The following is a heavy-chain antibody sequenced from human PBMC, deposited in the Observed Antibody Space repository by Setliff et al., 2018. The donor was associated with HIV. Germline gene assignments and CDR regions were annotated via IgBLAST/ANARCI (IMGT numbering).Heavy chain of an antibody. CDR3: AREYSSSSANWYFDL. CDR1: NGSINSGSYY. J-gene: IGHJ2*01. Sequence: SETLSLTCAVSNGSINSGSYYWSWIRQPAGKRLEWIGRTYTSENTNYNPSFKSRVTISVDVSKNQFYLKLSSVTAADTAVYYCAREYSSSSANWYFDLWGRGTLVTVSS. CDR2: TYTSENT. D-gene: IGHD6-6*01. V-gene: IGHV4-61*02.